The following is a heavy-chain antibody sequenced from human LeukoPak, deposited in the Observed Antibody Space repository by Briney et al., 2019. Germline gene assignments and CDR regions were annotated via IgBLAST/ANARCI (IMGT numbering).Heavy chain of an antibody. J-gene: IGHJ3*02. CDR3: ARAHDYGGNSVDAFDI. Sequence: GGSLRLSCAASGFTFSSYAMSWVRQAPGKGLEWVSAISDSGGSTSYADSVKDRFTISRDNSKNTLYLQMNSLRAEDTAVYYCARAHDYGGNSVDAFDIWGQGTMVTVSS. CDR1: GFTFSSYA. V-gene: IGHV3-23*01. D-gene: IGHD4-23*01. CDR2: ISDSGGST.